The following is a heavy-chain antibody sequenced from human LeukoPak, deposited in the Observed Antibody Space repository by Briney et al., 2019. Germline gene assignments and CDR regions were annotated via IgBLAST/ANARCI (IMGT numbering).Heavy chain of an antibody. CDR2: TPSDLDVK. CDR3: AREGYYGSGSPPSLYFDY. CDR1: GFTFRNYV. Sequence: GGSLRLSCAASGFTFRNYVIHWVRQAPGKGLEWVAVTPSDLDVKLYADSVKGRFTISRDNSRSTLYLQMNSLRPEDTAIYYCAREGYYGSGSPPSLYFDYWGQGTLVTVSS. D-gene: IGHD3-10*01. J-gene: IGHJ4*02. V-gene: IGHV3-30-3*01.